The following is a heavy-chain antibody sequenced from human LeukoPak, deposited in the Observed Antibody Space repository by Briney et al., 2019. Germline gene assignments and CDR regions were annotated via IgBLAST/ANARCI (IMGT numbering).Heavy chain of an antibody. CDR2: ISSSSSYI. J-gene: IGHJ4*02. CDR3: ARDSRGYVLDY. D-gene: IGHD5-12*01. V-gene: IGHV3-21*01. CDR1: GFTFSSYA. Sequence: GGSLRLSCAASGFTFSSYAMSWVRQAPGKGLEWVSSISSSSSYIYYADSVKGRFTISRDNAKNSLYLQMNSLRAEDTAVYYCARDSRGYVLDYWGQGTLVTVSS.